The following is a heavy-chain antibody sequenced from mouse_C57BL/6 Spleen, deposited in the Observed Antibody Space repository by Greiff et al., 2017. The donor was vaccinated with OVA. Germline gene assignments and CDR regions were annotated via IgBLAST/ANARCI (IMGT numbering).Heavy chain of an antibody. J-gene: IGHJ2*01. CDR1: GYTFTSYW. CDR3: ARRAYYSNSRDY. D-gene: IGHD2-5*01. CDR2: IDPSDSYT. Sequence: QVQLQQPGAELVKPGASVKLSCKASGYTFTSYWMQWVKQRPGQGLEWIGEIDPSDSYTNYNQKFKGKATLTVDTSSSTAYMQLSSLTSEDSAVYYCARRAYYSNSRDYLGQGTTLTVSS. V-gene: IGHV1-50*01.